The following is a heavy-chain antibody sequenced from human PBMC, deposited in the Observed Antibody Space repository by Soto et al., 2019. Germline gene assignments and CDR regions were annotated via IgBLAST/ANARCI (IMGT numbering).Heavy chain of an antibody. CDR3: AKGRGSGSMFYYYYGMDV. CDR2: ISYDGSNN. V-gene: IGHV3-30*18. J-gene: IGHJ6*02. D-gene: IGHD6-19*01. Sequence: PGGSVRLTSVASGVLFRDFRRHWVRQAPGKGLEWVAVISYDGSNNYYGDSVKGRFTISRDNSKNTLYLQMNSLRAEDTAVYYCAKGRGSGSMFYYYYGMDVWGQGRTVTVSS. CDR1: GVLFRDFR.